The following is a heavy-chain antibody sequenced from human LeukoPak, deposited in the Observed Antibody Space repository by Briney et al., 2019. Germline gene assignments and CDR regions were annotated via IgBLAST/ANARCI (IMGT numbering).Heavy chain of an antibody. V-gene: IGHV4-39*07. D-gene: IGHD3-9*01. CDR1: GGSISSSSYY. J-gene: IGHJ4*02. Sequence: SETLSLTCTVSGGSISSSSYYWGWIRQPPGKGLEWIVSIYYSGSTYYNPSLKSRVTISVDTSKNQFSLKLSSVTAADTAVYYCARDGVDILTGYADYWGQGTLVTVSS. CDR2: IYYSGST. CDR3: ARDGVDILTGYADY.